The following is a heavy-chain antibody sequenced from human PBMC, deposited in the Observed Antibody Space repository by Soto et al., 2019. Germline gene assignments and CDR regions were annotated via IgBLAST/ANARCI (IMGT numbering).Heavy chain of an antibody. J-gene: IGHJ6*02. CDR2: ISGSGGST. Sequence: GGSLRLSCAASGFTFSSYAMSWVRQAPGKGLEWVSAISGSGGSTYYADSVKGRFTISRDNSKNTLYLQMNSLRAEDTAVYYCAKDLVVPAAIPYYYGMDVWGQGTTVTVSS. CDR3: AKDLVVPAAIPYYYGMDV. V-gene: IGHV3-23*01. D-gene: IGHD2-2*01. CDR1: GFTFSSYA.